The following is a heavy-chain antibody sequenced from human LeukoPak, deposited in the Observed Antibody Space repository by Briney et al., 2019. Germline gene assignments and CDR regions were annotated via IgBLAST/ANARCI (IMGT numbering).Heavy chain of an antibody. Sequence: ASVKVSCKASGYTFTGYYTHWVRQAPGQGLEWMGWINTNSGGTKYAQKFQGRVTMTRDTSISTAYMELSRLRSDDTAVYYCARGRKSHSSSDFDYWGQGALVTVSS. J-gene: IGHJ4*02. CDR2: INTNSGGT. D-gene: IGHD6-6*01. CDR3: ARGRKSHSSSDFDY. CDR1: GYTFTGYY. V-gene: IGHV1-2*02.